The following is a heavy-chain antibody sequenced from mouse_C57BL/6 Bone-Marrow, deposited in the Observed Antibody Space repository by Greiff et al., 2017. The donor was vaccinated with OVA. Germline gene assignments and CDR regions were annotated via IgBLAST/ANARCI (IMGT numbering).Heavy chain of an antibody. J-gene: IGHJ1*03. CDR1: GYTFTSYW. Sequence: QVQLQQPGAELVRPGSSVKLSCKASGYTFTSYWMHWVKQRPIQGLEWIGNIDPSDSETHYNQKFKDKATLTVDKSSSTAYMQLSSLTSEDSAVYYCARCPLYYGSSYGYFDVWGTGTTVTVSS. CDR3: ARCPLYYGSSYGYFDV. CDR2: IDPSDSET. V-gene: IGHV1-52*01. D-gene: IGHD1-1*01.